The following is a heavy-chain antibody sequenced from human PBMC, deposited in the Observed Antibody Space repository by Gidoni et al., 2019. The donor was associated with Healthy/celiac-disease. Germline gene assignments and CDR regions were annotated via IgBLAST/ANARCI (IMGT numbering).Heavy chain of an antibody. CDR2: ISSRSSYI. V-gene: IGHV3-21*01. Sequence: EVQLVESGGGLVKPGGSLRLSCAASGFTFSSYSMNWVRQAPGKGLEWVSSISSRSSYIYYADSVKGRFTISRDNAKNSLYLQMNSLRAEDTAVYYCARGVVTGPVRYYYYGMDVWGQGTTVTVSS. CDR3: ARGVVTGPVRYYYYGMDV. CDR1: GFTFSSYS. D-gene: IGHD2-15*01. J-gene: IGHJ6*02.